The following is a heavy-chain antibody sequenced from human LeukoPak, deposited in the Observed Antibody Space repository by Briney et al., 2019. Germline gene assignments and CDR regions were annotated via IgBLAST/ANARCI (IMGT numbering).Heavy chain of an antibody. CDR2: IYYSGST. Sequence: PSETLSLTCTVSGRSISSYYWSWIRQPPGKGLEWIGYIYYSGSTNYNPSLKSRVTISVDTSKNQFSLKLSSVTAADTAVYYCARVSLNSYGGVFYFDYWGQGTLVTVSS. D-gene: IGHD4-23*01. CDR1: GRSISSYY. CDR3: ARVSLNSYGGVFYFDY. J-gene: IGHJ4*02. V-gene: IGHV4-59*08.